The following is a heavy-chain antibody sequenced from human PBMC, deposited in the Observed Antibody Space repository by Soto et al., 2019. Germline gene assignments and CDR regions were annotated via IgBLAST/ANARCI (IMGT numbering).Heavy chain of an antibody. J-gene: IGHJ5*02. CDR3: ARDGGCSGGNCYNWFGP. D-gene: IGHD2-15*01. Sequence: EVQLVESGGGLIQPGESLRLSCAASGLTVSDNYMAWVRQAPGKGLEWVAVIYSGGSAYHADSVKGRFFVSRDISKNTVYLEMNSLSAEDTAVYFCARDGGCSGGNCYNWFGPCGQGTLVTVSS. CDR2: IYSGGSA. V-gene: IGHV3-53*01. CDR1: GLTVSDNY.